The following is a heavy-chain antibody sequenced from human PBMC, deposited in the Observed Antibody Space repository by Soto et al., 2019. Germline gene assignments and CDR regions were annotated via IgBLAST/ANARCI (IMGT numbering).Heavy chain of an antibody. CDR1: GGSFSGYY. Sequence: PSETLSLTCAVYGGSFSGYYWSWIRQPPGKGLEWIGEINHSGSTNYNPSLKSRVTISVDTSKNQFSLKLSSVTAADTAVYYCASTASRTAWFDPWGQGTLVTVSS. V-gene: IGHV4-34*01. CDR3: ASTASRTAWFDP. D-gene: IGHD1-1*01. CDR2: INHSGST. J-gene: IGHJ5*02.